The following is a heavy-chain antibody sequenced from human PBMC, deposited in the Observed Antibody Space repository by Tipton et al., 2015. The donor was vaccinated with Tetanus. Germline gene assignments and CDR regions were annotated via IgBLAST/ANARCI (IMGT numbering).Heavy chain of an antibody. J-gene: IGHJ5*02. D-gene: IGHD2-21*02. Sequence: SLRLSCTASGFTFSDYAMHWVRQAPGKGLEFVSSISSNGRSTYYADSVKGRFTISRDNSKNTVYLQMGSLRAEDMAVYHCARAGGACGGGCYWWSWFDQWGQGTLVTVSS. V-gene: IGHV3-64*02. CDR1: GFTFSDYA. CDR2: ISSNGRST. CDR3: ARAGGACGGGCYWWSWFDQ.